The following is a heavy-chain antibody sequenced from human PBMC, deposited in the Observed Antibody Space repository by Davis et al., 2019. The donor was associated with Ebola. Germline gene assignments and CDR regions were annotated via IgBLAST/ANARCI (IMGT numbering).Heavy chain of an antibody. Sequence: PGGSLRPPCAASGFTVSSNHMSWVRQAPGKGLAWVSVIYDQSTAYADSVRGRFIISRDKSNNTLYLEMNSLRVDDTAVYYCATTQCLREFDNWGQGTLVTVSS. V-gene: IGHV3-53*05. CDR2: IYDQST. J-gene: IGHJ4*02. D-gene: IGHD6-19*01. CDR1: GFTVSSNH. CDR3: ATTQCLREFDN.